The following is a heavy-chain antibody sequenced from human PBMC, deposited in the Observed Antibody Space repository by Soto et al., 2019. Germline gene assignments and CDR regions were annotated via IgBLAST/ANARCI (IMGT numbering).Heavy chain of an antibody. D-gene: IGHD4-17*01. J-gene: IGHJ5*02. CDR1: GDSVSKYY. CDR3: ARSPAYGDYANLDT. CDR2: IHSTRSP. V-gene: IGHV4-4*07. Sequence: ETLSLTCTVSGDSVSKYYWNWIRQPAGKGLEWIGRIHSTRSPNYNPSLKSRVTMSVDTSKNQFSLKLNLTSVTAADTAVYYCARSPAYGDYANLDTWGQGTLVTVSS.